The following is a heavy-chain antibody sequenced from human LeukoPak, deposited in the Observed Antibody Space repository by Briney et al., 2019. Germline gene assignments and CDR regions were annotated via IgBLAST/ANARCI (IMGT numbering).Heavy chain of an antibody. CDR3: ARGTALGYYGSGSYYY. Sequence: PSETLSLTCAVYGGSFSGYYWSWIRQPPGKGREWIGEIIHSATTNYNPSLKSRVTISVDTSKNQFSLKLSSVTAADTAVYYCARGTALGYYGSGSYYYWGQGTLVTVSS. CDR2: IIHSATT. CDR1: GGSFSGYY. V-gene: IGHV4-34*01. D-gene: IGHD3-10*01. J-gene: IGHJ4*02.